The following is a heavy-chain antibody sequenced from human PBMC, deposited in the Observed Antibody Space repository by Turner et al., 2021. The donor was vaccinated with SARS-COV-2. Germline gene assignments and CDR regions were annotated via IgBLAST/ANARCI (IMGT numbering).Heavy chain of an antibody. CDR3: ATEMTTVTLYYYYGMDV. D-gene: IGHD4-4*01. Sequence: LQLQESGPGLVKPSETLSLTCHVSGGSIKDSPFYWGWIRQPPGKGLEWIGHIYYSGSTYYNPSLKSRVTISVDTSKNQFTLKLSSVTAADTAVYYCATEMTTVTLYYYYGMDVWGQGTTVTVSS. CDR1: GGSIKDSPFY. CDR2: IYYSGST. J-gene: IGHJ6*02. V-gene: IGHV4-39*01.